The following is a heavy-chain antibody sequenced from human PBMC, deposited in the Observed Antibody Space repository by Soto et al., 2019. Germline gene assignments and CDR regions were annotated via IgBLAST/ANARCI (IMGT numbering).Heavy chain of an antibody. CDR2: ISSSGTYI. CDR3: ATLYYYASSDHLTFDY. D-gene: IGHD3-22*01. CDR1: GFTFSTYA. Sequence: PGGSLRLSCAASGFTFSTYAMNWVRQAPGKGLEWVSSISSSGTYIYYADSVKGRFTISRDNAKNSLYLQMNSLRAEDTAVYYCATLYYYASSDHLTFDYWGHGTLVTVSS. J-gene: IGHJ4*01. V-gene: IGHV3-21*01.